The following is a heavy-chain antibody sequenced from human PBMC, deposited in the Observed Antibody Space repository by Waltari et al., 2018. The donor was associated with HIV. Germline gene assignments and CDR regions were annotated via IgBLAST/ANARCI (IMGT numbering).Heavy chain of an antibody. CDR3: ASHPVPYCGNRRCYGGF. Sequence: EVQLLESGGALVQPGGSLRLSCTGSGFTFVSYAVSCVRQAPGKGLEWGSSISATGATTYYSDSVKGRFTISRDNSKNTLFVQMNSLLVEDTAIYYCASHPVPYCGNRRCYGGFWGQGTLVAVSP. D-gene: IGHD2-21*01. V-gene: IGHV3-23*01. J-gene: IGHJ4*02. CDR2: ISATGATT. CDR1: GFTFVSYA.